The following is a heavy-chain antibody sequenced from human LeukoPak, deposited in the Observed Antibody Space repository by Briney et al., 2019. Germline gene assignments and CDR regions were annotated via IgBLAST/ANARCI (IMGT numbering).Heavy chain of an antibody. CDR3: AGSGSLGFGELSGGAFDI. D-gene: IGHD3-10*01. J-gene: IGHJ3*02. V-gene: IGHV4-59*12. CDR2: IYYSGST. CDR1: GGSISSYY. Sequence: SETLSLTCTVSGGSISSYYWSWIRQPPGKGLEWIGYIYYSGSTNYNPSLKSRVTISVDTSKNQFSLKLSSVTAADTAVYYCAGSGSLGFGELSGGAFDIWGQGTMVTVSS.